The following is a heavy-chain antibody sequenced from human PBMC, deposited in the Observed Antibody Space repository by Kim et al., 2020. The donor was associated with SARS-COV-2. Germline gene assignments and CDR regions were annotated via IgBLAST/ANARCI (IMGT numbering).Heavy chain of an antibody. D-gene: IGHD3-16*01. V-gene: IGHV3-23*01. CDR3: VRGGYYFDY. Sequence: GDRTYYADSVKGRFTISRDNSKNTLYLQMSSLRAEDTALYYCVRGGYYFDYWGQGTLVTVSS. J-gene: IGHJ4*02. CDR2: GDRT.